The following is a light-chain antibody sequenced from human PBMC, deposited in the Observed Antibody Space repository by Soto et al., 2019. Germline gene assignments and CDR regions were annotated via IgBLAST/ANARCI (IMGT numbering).Light chain of an antibody. Sequence: QSALTQPASVSGSPGQSITISCTGTNSDIGAYVFVSWYQQYPGKAPKLIIYEVSNRPSGVSNRFSGSKSGYTASLTISGLQAEDESHYYCSAFTTDSTVIFGGGTKLTVL. CDR3: SAFTTDSTVI. J-gene: IGLJ2*01. CDR2: EVS. CDR1: NSDIGAYVF. V-gene: IGLV2-14*01.